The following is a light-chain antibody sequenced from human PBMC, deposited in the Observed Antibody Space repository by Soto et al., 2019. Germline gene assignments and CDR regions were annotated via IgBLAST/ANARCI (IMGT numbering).Light chain of an antibody. V-gene: IGKV3-15*01. CDR2: SAS. CDR3: QQCHNWPFT. CDR1: QPVSSN. J-gene: IGKJ4*01. Sequence: EMVMTQSPATLSASPGERATLSCRTSQPVSSNLAWYHQKPGQAPRLLIYSASTRATGIPVRFSGSGSGTEFTLTISSLQSEDFAIYYCQQCHNWPFTFGGGTKVEIK.